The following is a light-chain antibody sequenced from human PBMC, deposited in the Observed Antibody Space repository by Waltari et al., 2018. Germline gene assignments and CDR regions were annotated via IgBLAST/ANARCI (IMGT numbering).Light chain of an antibody. CDR2: GAS. Sequence: EIVLTQSPGTLSLSPGERATLSCRASQTISSSYLAWYQHKSGQAPRLLLYGASSRATGIPDRFSGSGSGTDFILTISRLGPEDFAVYYCQQFAYSPFAFGPGTKVDIK. J-gene: IGKJ3*01. V-gene: IGKV3-20*01. CDR1: QTISSSY. CDR3: QQFAYSPFA.